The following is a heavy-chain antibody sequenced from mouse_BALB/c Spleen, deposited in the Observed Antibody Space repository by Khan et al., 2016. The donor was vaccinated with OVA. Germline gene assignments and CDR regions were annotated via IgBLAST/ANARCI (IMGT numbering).Heavy chain of an antibody. CDR2: INPSNGGT. V-gene: IGHV1S81*02. CDR1: GYTFTSYY. D-gene: IGHD2-1*01. Sequence: QVQLQQSGAELVKPGASVKLSCKASGYTFTSYYMYWVKQRPGQGLEWIGGINPSNGGTNFNEKFKSKATLTVDKSSSTAYMQLSSLTSEDSAVYYCTRWGNYALDYRGQGTTLTVSS. J-gene: IGHJ2*01. CDR3: TRWGNYALDY.